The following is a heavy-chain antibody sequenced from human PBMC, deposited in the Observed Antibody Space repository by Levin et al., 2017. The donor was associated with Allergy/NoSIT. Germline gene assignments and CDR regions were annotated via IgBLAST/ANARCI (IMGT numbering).Heavy chain of an antibody. CDR1: GFTFGDYS. CDR2: IRSKTYGGTT. CDR3: TRFVPYFDY. Sequence: AGESLKISCTTSGFTFGDYSMSWVRQAPGMGLEWVGIIRSKTYGGTTEYAASVKGRFTISRDDSKGDAYLQMDSLKTEDTAVYYCTRFVPYFDYWGQGTLVTVSS. J-gene: IGHJ4*02. V-gene: IGHV3-49*04.